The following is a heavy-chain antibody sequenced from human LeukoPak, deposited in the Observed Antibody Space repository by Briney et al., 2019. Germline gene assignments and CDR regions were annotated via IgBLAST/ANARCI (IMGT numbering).Heavy chain of an antibody. Sequence: GGSLRLSCSASGFTFSSLGMHWVRQAPGKGLEHVSTIGSDGDSTYYADSVKDRFTISRDNSKNALYLQMTSLRPEDSAVYYCVSPVFINYWGQGTLVTVTS. CDR2: IGSDGDST. V-gene: IGHV3-64D*06. D-gene: IGHD1-14*01. J-gene: IGHJ4*01. CDR3: VSPVFINY. CDR1: GFTFSSLG.